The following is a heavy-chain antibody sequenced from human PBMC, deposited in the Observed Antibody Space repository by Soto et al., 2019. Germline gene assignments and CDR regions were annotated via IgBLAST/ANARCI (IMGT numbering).Heavy chain of an antibody. D-gene: IGHD6-19*01. Sequence: QVQLVESGGGVVQPGRSLRLSCAASGFTFSSYGMHWVRQAPGKGLEWVAVISYDGSNKYYADSVKGRFTISRDNSKNTLYLQMNSQRAEDTAVYYCAKDRFRIAVAAPFDYWGQGTLVTVSS. CDR1: GFTFSSYG. V-gene: IGHV3-30*18. CDR3: AKDRFRIAVAAPFDY. CDR2: ISYDGSNK. J-gene: IGHJ4*02.